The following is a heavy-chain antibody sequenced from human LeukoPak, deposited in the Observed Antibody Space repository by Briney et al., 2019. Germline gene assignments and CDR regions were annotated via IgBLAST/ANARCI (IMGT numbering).Heavy chain of an antibody. J-gene: IGHJ3*02. CDR3: ARDRGIAAAPFDAFDI. CDR1: GGSISSYY. CDR2: IYYSGST. Sequence: SETLSLTCTVSGGSISSYYWSWIRQPPGKGLEWIGYIYYSGSTNYNPSLKSRVTISVDTSKNQFSLKLSSVTAADPAVYYCARDRGIAAAPFDAFDIWGQGTMVTVSS. D-gene: IGHD6-13*01. V-gene: IGHV4-59*01.